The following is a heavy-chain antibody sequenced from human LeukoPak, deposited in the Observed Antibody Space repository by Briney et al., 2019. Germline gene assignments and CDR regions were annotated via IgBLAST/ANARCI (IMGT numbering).Heavy chain of an antibody. CDR3: ARDCSGGSCYSPAPGAFDI. J-gene: IGHJ3*02. CDR2: ISSSGSTI. V-gene: IGHV3-48*03. CDR1: GFTFSSYE. Sequence: GGSLRLSCAASGFTFSSYEMNWVRQAPGKGREWVSYISSSGSTIYYADSVKGRFTISRDNAKNSLYLQMNSLRAEDTAVYYCARDCSGGSCYSPAPGAFDIWGQGTMVTVSS. D-gene: IGHD2-15*01.